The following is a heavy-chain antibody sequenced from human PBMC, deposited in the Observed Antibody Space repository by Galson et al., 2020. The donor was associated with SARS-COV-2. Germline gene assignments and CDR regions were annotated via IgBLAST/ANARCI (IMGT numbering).Heavy chain of an antibody. CDR1: GFTFSNYA. CDR2: ITYTGASA. J-gene: IGHJ4*02. V-gene: IGHV3-23*01. CDR3: AKALTAYTSDS. Sequence: GESLKISCAASGFTFSNYAMSWVRQAPGKGLEWVSSITYTGASAYYTDSVKGRFTISRDNSKNTLFLQMNRLRADDTAVYFCAKALTAYTSDSWGQGTLVTVSS. D-gene: IGHD3-16*01.